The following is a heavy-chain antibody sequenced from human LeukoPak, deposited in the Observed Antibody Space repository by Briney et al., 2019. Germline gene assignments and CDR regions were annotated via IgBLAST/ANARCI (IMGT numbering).Heavy chain of an antibody. Sequence: PGGSLRLSCAASGFTFSSYGMHWVRQAPGKGLEWVAFIRYDGSNKYYADFVKGRFTISRDNSKNTLYLQMNSLRAEDTAVYYCAKDWGYCSSTSCYILSAGFDYWGQGTLVTVSS. J-gene: IGHJ4*02. CDR1: GFTFSSYG. V-gene: IGHV3-30*02. D-gene: IGHD2-2*02. CDR3: AKDWGYCSSTSCYILSAGFDY. CDR2: IRYDGSNK.